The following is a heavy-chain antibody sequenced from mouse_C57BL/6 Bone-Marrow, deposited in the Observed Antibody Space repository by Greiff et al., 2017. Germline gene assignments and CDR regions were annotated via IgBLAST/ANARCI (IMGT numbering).Heavy chain of an antibody. D-gene: IGHD1-1*01. CDR3: TTTLRPFAY. Sequence: DVKLQESGAELVRPGASVKLSCTASGFNIKDDYMHWVKQRPEQGLEWIGWIDPENGDTEYASKFQGKATITADTSSNTAYLQLSSLTSEDTAVYYCTTTLRPFAYWGQGTLVTVSA. CDR1: GFNIKDDY. CDR2: IDPENGDT. J-gene: IGHJ3*01. V-gene: IGHV14-4*01.